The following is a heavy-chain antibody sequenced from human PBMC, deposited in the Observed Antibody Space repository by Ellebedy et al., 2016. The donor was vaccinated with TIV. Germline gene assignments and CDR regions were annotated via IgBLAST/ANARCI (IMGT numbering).Heavy chain of an antibody. CDR2: IWYDGSDK. Sequence: PGGSLRLSCTASGFTFSAFGIHWVRQAPGKGLEWVAQIWYDGSDKYYADSVKGRFTISRDNSKSTLYLQMSSLRGEDTAVYYCARAWIPYGLDVWGHGTTVTVSS. V-gene: IGHV3-33*01. CDR3: ARAWIPYGLDV. J-gene: IGHJ6*02. D-gene: IGHD5-12*01. CDR1: GFTFSAFG.